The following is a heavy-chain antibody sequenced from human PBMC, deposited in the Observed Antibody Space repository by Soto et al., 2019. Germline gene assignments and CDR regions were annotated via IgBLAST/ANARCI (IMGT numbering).Heavy chain of an antibody. D-gene: IGHD3-22*01. Sequence: SETLSLTCTVSGGSVSSGSYYWNWIRQPPGKGLEWIGYIYYSGSTNYNPSLKSRVTISVDTSKNQFSLKLSSVTAADTAIYYCARDYYDSSGFHRGFDYWGQGTLVTVSS. J-gene: IGHJ4*02. CDR2: IYYSGST. CDR3: ARDYYDSSGFHRGFDY. V-gene: IGHV4-61*01. CDR1: GGSVSSGSYY.